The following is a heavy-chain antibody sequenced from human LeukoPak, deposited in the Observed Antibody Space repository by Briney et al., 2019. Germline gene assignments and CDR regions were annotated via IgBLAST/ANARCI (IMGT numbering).Heavy chain of an antibody. D-gene: IGHD5-18*01. J-gene: IGHJ4*02. CDR1: GYTFTSYY. CDR2: INPSGGST. Sequence: ASVKVSCKASGYTFTSYYMHWVRQALGQGLEWMGIINPSGGSTSYAQKFQGRVTMTRDTSTSTVYMELSSLRSEDTAVYYCARELSLNRGYSYLGYWGQGTLVTVSS. CDR3: ARELSLNRGYSYLGY. V-gene: IGHV1-46*01.